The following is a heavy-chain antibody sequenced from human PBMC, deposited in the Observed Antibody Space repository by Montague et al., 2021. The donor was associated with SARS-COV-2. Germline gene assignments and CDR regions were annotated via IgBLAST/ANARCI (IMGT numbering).Heavy chain of an antibody. J-gene: IGHJ3*02. Sequence: SETLSLTCTVSGASVGSSDWGWIRQSPGKGLEWIGYFYCVGSTTYNPSLKSRATISIDTSKNQFSLKVRSVTAADTAVYYCARETRAADAFVNWGQGTMVTVSS. D-gene: IGHD6-13*01. CDR1: GASVGSSD. CDR3: ARETRAADAFVN. V-gene: IGHV4-59*02. CDR2: FYCVGST.